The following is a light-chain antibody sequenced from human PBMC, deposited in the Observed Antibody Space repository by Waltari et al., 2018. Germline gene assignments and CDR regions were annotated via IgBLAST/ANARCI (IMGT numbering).Light chain of an antibody. CDR1: QGLVHRDGNIS. CDR3: MQSTHWPPGT. J-gene: IGKJ1*01. Sequence: DVVMTQSPLSLPVTLGQPASISCRSSQGLVHRDGNISVHWFLQRPGQSPRRLIYKVSNRASGVPYKLSGIVSGTDVTLKISRVEAEDVGVYYGMQSTHWPPGTFGQGTRVEIQ. V-gene: IGKV2-30*02. CDR2: KVS.